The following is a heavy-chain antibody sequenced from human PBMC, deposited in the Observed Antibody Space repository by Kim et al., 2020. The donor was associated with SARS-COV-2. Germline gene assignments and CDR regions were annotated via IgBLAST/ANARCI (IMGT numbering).Heavy chain of an antibody. Sequence: SETLSLTCAVYGGSFSGYYWSWIRQPPGKGLEWIGEINHSGSTNYNPSLKSRVTISVDTSKNQFSLKLSSVTAADTAVYYCAILGNNYDFWSGYPIDYLGQGTLVTVSS. D-gene: IGHD3-3*01. J-gene: IGHJ4*02. CDR1: GGSFSGYY. V-gene: IGHV4-34*01. CDR2: INHSGST. CDR3: AILGNNYDFWSGYPIDY.